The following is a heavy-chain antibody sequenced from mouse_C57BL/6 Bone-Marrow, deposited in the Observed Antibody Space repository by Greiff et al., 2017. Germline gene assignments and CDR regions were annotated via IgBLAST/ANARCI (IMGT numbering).Heavy chain of an antibody. CDR3: ARLPAY. CDR2: ISSGSSTI. Sequence: EVQRVESGGGLVKPGGSLKLSCAASGFTFSDYGMHWVRQAPEKGLEWVAYISSGSSTIYYADTVKGRFTISRDNAKNTLFLQMTSLRSEDTAMYYCARLPAYWGQGTLVTVSA. J-gene: IGHJ3*01. V-gene: IGHV5-17*01. CDR1: GFTFSDYG.